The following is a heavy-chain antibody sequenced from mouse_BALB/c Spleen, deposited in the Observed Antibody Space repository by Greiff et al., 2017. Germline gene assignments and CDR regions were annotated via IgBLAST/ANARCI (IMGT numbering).Heavy chain of an antibody. CDR2: INPDSSTI. CDR1: GFDFSRYW. V-gene: IGHV4-1*02. Sequence: EVKLMESGGGLVQPGGSRKLSCAASGFDFSRYWMSWVRQAPGKGLEWIGEINPDSSTINYTPSLKDKFIISRDNAKNTLYLQMSKVRSEDTALYYCARQDYAYGSSSYWYFDVWGAGTTVTVSS. J-gene: IGHJ1*01. D-gene: IGHD1-1*01. CDR3: ARQDYAYGSSSYWYFDV.